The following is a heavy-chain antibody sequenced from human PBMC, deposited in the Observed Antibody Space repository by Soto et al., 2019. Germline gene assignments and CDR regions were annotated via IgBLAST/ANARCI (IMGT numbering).Heavy chain of an antibody. CDR3: ARHYASGTYPLEY. D-gene: IGHD3-10*01. V-gene: IGHV4-59*01. Sequence: PSETLSLTCTVSGGSISSYYWSWIRQPPGKGLEWIGYIYYSGSTNYNPSLKSRVTISVDTSKNQFSLKLSSVTAADTAVYYCARHYASGTYPLEYWGQGTLVTVSS. J-gene: IGHJ4*02. CDR1: GGSISSYY. CDR2: IYYSGST.